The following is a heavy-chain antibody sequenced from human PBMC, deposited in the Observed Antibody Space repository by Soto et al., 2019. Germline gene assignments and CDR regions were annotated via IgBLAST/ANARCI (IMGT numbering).Heavy chain of an antibody. CDR2: IYYRGNT. J-gene: IGHJ4*02. CDR3: VMLAGADNTFDF. D-gene: IGHD1-1*01. CDR1: GGSISSSSYY. V-gene: IGHV4-39*01. Sequence: SETLCLTCAVSGGSISSSSYYWGWIRQAPGRGLEWIGTIYYRGNTYYNPALESRVTISADTSKNQLSLNLRSVTAADTAVYYFVMLAGADNTFDFRCQR.